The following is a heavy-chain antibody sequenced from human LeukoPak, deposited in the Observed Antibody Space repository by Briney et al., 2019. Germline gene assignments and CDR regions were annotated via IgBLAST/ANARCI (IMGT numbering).Heavy chain of an antibody. V-gene: IGHV1-18*01. J-gene: IGHJ6*02. CDR3: ARAAPSEGYYYYGMDV. CDR1: GGTFSSYA. CDR2: ISAYNGNT. Sequence: ASVKVSCKASGGTFSSYAISWVRQAPGQGLEWMGWISAYNGNTNYAQKLQGRVTMTTDTSTSTAYMELRSLRSDDTAVYYCARAAPSEGYYYYGMDVWGQGTTVTVSS.